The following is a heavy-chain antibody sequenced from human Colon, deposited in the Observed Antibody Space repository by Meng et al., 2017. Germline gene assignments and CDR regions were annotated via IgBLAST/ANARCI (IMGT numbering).Heavy chain of an antibody. Sequence: VRRKGWGPGLVKPSGTLSLTCAVSGGSISSSNWWSWVRQPPGKGLEWIGEIYHSGSTNYNPSLKSRVTISVDKSKNQFSLKLSSVTAADTAVYFCARGLNEGGLAHNWFDPWGQGTLVTVSS. CDR3: ARGLNEGGLAHNWFDP. CDR1: GGSISSSNW. D-gene: IGHD1-1*01. V-gene: IGHV4-4*02. J-gene: IGHJ5*02. CDR2: IYHSGST.